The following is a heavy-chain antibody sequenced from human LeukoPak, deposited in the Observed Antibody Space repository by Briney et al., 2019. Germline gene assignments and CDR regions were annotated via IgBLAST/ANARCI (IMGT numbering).Heavy chain of an antibody. Sequence: GGSLRLSCAASGFTFSSYAMSWVRQAPGKGLEWVSAISGSGGSTYYADSVKGRFTISRDNSKNTLYLQMNSLRAEDTAVYYCARDGYGGNAITSLCFDYWGQGTLVTVSS. CDR1: GFTFSSYA. J-gene: IGHJ4*02. CDR2: ISGSGGST. CDR3: ARDGYGGNAITSLCFDY. D-gene: IGHD4-23*01. V-gene: IGHV3-23*01.